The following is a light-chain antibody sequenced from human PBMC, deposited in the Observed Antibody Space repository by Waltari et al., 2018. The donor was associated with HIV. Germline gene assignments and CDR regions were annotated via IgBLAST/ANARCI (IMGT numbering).Light chain of an antibody. V-gene: IGKV3-20*01. CDR1: QTISSSK. J-gene: IGKJ1*01. CDR2: DAS. Sequence: EIVLTQSPGTLSSSPGERVTLSCRASQTISSSKLAWYQQRPGQAHRLVIFDASTRAIGIPDRFSGSGSGTDFALTISRLEPEDFATYYCQQYANSPRTFGQGTKVEVK. CDR3: QQYANSPRT.